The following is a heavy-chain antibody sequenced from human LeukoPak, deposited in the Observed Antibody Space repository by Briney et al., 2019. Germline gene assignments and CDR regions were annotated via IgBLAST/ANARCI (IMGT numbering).Heavy chain of an antibody. CDR3: ARGRRYFDWSLDYGMDV. Sequence: SETLSLTCAVYGGSFSGYYWSRIRQPPGKGLEWIGEINHSGSTNYNPSLKSRVTISVDTSKNQFSLKLSSVTAADTAVYYCARGRRYFDWSLDYGMDVWGQGTTVTVSS. V-gene: IGHV4-34*01. CDR1: GGSFSGYY. J-gene: IGHJ6*02. CDR2: INHSGST. D-gene: IGHD3-9*01.